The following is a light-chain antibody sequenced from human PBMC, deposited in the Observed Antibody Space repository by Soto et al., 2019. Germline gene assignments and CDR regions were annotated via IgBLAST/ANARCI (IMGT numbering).Light chain of an antibody. CDR2: GIN. V-gene: IGLV1-44*01. Sequence: LAQPPSASGTPGQRVTISCSGSSSNIGSHSVNWFQQLPGTAPKLLIFGINQRPSGVPDRFSASKSDTSASLAISGLQSEDQAHYYCAVWDDILNGYLFGNGTKVTVL. CDR1: SSNIGSHS. J-gene: IGLJ1*01. CDR3: AVWDDILNGYL.